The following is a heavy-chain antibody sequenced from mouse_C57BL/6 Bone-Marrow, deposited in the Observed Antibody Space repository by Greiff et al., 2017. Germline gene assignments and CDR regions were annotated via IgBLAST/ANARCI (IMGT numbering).Heavy chain of an antibody. V-gene: IGHV1-7*01. Sequence: QVQLQQSGAELAKPGASVKLSCKASGYTFTSYWMHWVKQRPGQGLEWIGYINPSSGYTKYNQKFKDKATLTAAKSSSTAYMQLSSLTYEDSAVYYCARSFYGPAGFAYWGQGTLVTVSA. J-gene: IGHJ3*01. CDR1: GYTFTSYW. D-gene: IGHD1-2*01. CDR2: INPSSGYT. CDR3: ARSFYGPAGFAY.